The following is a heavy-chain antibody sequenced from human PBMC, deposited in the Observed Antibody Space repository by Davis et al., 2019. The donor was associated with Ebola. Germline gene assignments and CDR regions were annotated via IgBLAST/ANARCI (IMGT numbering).Heavy chain of an antibody. CDR2: ISGSGGST. D-gene: IGHD1-26*01. J-gene: IGHJ4*02. V-gene: IGHV3-23*01. Sequence: GGSLRLSCTDSVITFSSYAMTWVRQAPGKGLEWVSAISGSGGSTYYADSVKGRFTISRDNSKNTLYLQMNSLRAEDTAVYYCARAAFGATQDYWGQGTLVTVSS. CDR1: VITFSSYA. CDR3: ARAAFGATQDY.